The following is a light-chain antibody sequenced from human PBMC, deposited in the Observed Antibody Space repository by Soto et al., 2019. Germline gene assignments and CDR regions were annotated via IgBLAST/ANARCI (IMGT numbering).Light chain of an antibody. Sequence: EIVMTQSPATLSVSPGERATLSCRASQSISNNLAWYQQQPGQTPRLLIYGASTRATGIPARFSGSGSGTEFTLTISSLQSEDFAVYYCQQYNNWPQTFGQGTKVDIK. CDR3: QQYNNWPQT. V-gene: IGKV3-15*01. J-gene: IGKJ1*01. CDR1: QSISNN. CDR2: GAS.